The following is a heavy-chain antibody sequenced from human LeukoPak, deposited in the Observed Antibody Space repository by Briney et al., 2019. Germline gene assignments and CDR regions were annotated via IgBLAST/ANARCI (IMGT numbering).Heavy chain of an antibody. J-gene: IGHJ6*03. CDR2: IYYSGST. Sequence: PSETLSLTCTVSGGSISSSSYYWGWIRQPPGKGLEWIGSIYYSGSTYYNPSLKSRVTISVDTSKSQFSLKLSSVTAADTAVYYCATTPRGYHYYMDVWGKGTTVTVSS. CDR1: GGSISSSSYY. CDR3: ATTPRGYHYYMDV. D-gene: IGHD3-10*01. V-gene: IGHV4-39*07.